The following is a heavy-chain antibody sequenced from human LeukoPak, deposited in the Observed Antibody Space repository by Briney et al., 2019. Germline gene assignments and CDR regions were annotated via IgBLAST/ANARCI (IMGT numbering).Heavy chain of an antibody. Sequence: PSETLSLTCTVSGGSISSGGYYWSWIRQHPGKGLEWIEYIYYSGSTYYNPSLKSRVTISVDTSKNQFSLKLSSVTAADTAVYYCARVRGSGYYYDYWGQGTLVTVSS. CDR3: ARVRGSGYYYDY. CDR1: GGSISSGGYY. D-gene: IGHD3-22*01. CDR2: IYYSGST. V-gene: IGHV4-31*03. J-gene: IGHJ4*02.